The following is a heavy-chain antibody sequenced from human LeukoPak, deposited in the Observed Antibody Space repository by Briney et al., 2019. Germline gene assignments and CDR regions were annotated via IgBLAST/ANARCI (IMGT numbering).Heavy chain of an antibody. J-gene: IGHJ4*02. CDR3: ARDQERGGGYFDY. CDR1: GFTFSSYA. CDR2: ISYDGSNK. Sequence: GGSLRLSCAASGFTFSSYAMHWVRQAPGKGLEWVAVISYDGSNKYYADSVKGRFTLSRDNSKNTLYLQMNSLRAEDTAVYYCARDQERGGGYFDYWAREPWSPSPQ. V-gene: IGHV3-30-3*01. D-gene: IGHD3-16*01.